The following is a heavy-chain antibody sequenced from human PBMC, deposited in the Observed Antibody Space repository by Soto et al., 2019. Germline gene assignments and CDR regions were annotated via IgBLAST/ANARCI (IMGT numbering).Heavy chain of an antibody. D-gene: IGHD6-19*01. CDR1: GGSISSNNW. V-gene: IGHV4-4*02. CDR3: ARVAVSGTRFDY. J-gene: IGHJ4*02. CDR2: IYHSGST. Sequence: SETLSLTCAVSGGSISSNNWWSWFRQPPGKGLEGIGEIYHSGSTNYNPSLKSRVTISVDKSKNQFSLKLSSVTAADTAVYFCARVAVSGTRFDYWGQGTLVT.